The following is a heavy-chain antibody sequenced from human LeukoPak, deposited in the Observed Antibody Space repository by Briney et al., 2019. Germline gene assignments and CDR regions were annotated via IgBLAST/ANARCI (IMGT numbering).Heavy chain of an antibody. V-gene: IGHV1-2*02. CDR3: ARQPGKIVVPAAIWFDP. CDR2: INPNSGGT. J-gene: IGHJ5*02. CDR1: GYTFTSYA. D-gene: IGHD2-2*01. Sequence: APVKVSCKASGYTFTSYAISWVRQAPGQGLEWMGWINPNSGGTNYAQKFQGRATMTRDTSISTAYMELSRLRSDDTAVYYCARQPGKIVVPAAIWFDPWGQGTLVTVSS.